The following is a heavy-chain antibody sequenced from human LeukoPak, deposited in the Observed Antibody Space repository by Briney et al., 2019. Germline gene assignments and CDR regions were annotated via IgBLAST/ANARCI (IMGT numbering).Heavy chain of an antibody. CDR1: GFTFGDYS. CDR2: IRSKAYGGTA. CDR3: SREIRYFDWFQADY. J-gene: IGHJ4*02. D-gene: IGHD3-9*01. Sequence: GGSLRLSCSASGFTFGDYSMSWFRQAPGKGLEWVGFIRSKAYGGTAEYAASVKGRFTISRDDSESIAYLQMDSLKAEDTAVYYCSREIRYFDWFQADYWGQGTLVTVSS. V-gene: IGHV3-49*03.